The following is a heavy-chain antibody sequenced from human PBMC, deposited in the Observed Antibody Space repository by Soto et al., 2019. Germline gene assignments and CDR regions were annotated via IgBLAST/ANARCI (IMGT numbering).Heavy chain of an antibody. CDR1: GYTFTNNT. J-gene: IGHJ4*02. V-gene: IGHV1-3*01. CDR3: AKDRGRGWFSYFDY. Sequence: GASVKVSCKASGYTFTNNTMHWVRQAPGQRLEWMGWINAGNGNTKYSEKFQGRVTITRDTSASTAYMDLTSLRSEDTAIYYCAKDRGRGWFSYFDYWGQGTLVTVSS. CDR2: INAGNGNT. D-gene: IGHD6-19*01.